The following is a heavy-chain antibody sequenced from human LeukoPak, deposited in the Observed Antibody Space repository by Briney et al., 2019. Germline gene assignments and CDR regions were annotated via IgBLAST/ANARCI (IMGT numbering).Heavy chain of an antibody. CDR3: ASPSTESYYYMDV. CDR2: IYYSGST. CDR1: GGSISSSSYY. J-gene: IGHJ6*03. V-gene: IGHV4-39*07. Sequence: RSSETLSLTCTVSGGSISSSSYYWGWIRQPPGKGLEWIGSIYYSGSTYYNPSLESRVTISVDTSKNQFSLKLSSVTAADTAVYYCASPSTESYYYMDVWGKGTTVTVSS. D-gene: IGHD4-17*01.